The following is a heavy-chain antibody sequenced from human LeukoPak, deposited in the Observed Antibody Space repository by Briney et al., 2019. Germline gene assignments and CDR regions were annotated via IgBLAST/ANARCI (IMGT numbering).Heavy chain of an antibody. D-gene: IGHD3-10*01. CDR1: GFTFSSYA. J-gene: IGHJ4*02. V-gene: IGHV3-23*01. CDR3: ARAYYYGSGSYKEIKY. Sequence: HAGGSLRLSCATSGFTFSSYAMSWVRQAPGKGLEWVSAISGSGGSTYYADSVRGRFTISRDNSKNTLYLQMNSLRAEDTAVYYCARAYYYGSGSYKEIKYWGQGTLVTVSS. CDR2: ISGSGGST.